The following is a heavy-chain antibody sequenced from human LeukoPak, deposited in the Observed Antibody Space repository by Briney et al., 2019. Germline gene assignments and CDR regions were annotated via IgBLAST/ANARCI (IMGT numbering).Heavy chain of an antibody. Sequence: PSETLSLTCAVYGVSFSGHYWTWIRQPPGKGLQWIGEVNDRGSTNYNPSLKSRLTISEDKSKKQFSLRLPSVTAADTAVYYCARGVVSGRFGDYYYYMDVWGKGTTVTVSS. CDR1: GVSFSGHY. J-gene: IGHJ6*03. D-gene: IGHD3-16*01. CDR3: ARGVVSGRFGDYYYYMDV. CDR2: VNDRGST. V-gene: IGHV4-34*01.